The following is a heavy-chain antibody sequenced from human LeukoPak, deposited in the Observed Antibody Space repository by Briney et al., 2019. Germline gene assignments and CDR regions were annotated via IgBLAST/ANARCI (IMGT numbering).Heavy chain of an antibody. CDR1: GFTFSSFT. CDR2: ISNSGDYI. D-gene: IGHD6-19*01. V-gene: IGHV3-21*01. Sequence: GGSLRLSCTVSGFTFSSFTMNWVRQGPGKGLEWVAFISNSGDYISYADSLKGRFTISRDNAKNSLFLQMSSLRAEDTAVYYCAREMYAGWYFAFDIWGQGTMVTVSS. J-gene: IGHJ3*02. CDR3: AREMYAGWYFAFDI.